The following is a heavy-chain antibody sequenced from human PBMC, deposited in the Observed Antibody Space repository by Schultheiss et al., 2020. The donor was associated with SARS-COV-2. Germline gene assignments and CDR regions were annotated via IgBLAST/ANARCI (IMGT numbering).Heavy chain of an antibody. D-gene: IGHD3-3*01. CDR1: GYTFTSYG. CDR3: VRGGETIFGVVTILRY. Sequence: ASVKVSCKASGYTFTSYGISWVRQAPGQGLEWMGWISAYNGNTNYAQKLQGRVTMTTDTSTSTAYMELRSLRSDDTAVYYCVRGGETIFGVVTILRYWGQGTLVTVSS. V-gene: IGHV1-18*01. CDR2: ISAYNGNT. J-gene: IGHJ4*02.